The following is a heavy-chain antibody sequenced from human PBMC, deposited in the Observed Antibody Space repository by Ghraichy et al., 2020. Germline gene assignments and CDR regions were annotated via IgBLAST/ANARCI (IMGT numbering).Heavy chain of an antibody. J-gene: IGHJ3*02. CDR2: ISGSGGST. Sequence: LSLTCAASGFTFSSYAMSWVRQAPGKGLEWVSAISGSGGSTYYADSVKGRFTISRDNSKNTLYLQMNSLRAEDTAVYYCAKLGGASQRNAFDIWGQGTMVTVSS. D-gene: IGHD4-23*01. CDR3: AKLGGASQRNAFDI. V-gene: IGHV3-23*01. CDR1: GFTFSSYA.